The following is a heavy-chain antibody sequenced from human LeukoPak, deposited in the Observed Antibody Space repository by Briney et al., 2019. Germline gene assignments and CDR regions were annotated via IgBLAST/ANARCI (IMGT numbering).Heavy chain of an antibody. CDR3: ARAPSGCGGTCAFDY. CDR2: MHADGDT. Sequence: SETLSLTCTVSGGSISGSFLSWIRQPAGKGLEWIGRMHADGDTNYNPSLKSRITMSFDTPENQFSLKLTSVTAADTAVYFSARAPSGCGGTCAFDYWGQGTLVTVSS. J-gene: IGHJ4*02. D-gene: IGHD2-15*01. CDR1: GGSISGSF. V-gene: IGHV4-4*07.